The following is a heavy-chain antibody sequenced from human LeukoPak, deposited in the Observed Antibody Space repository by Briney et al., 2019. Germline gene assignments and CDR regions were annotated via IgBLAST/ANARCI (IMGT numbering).Heavy chain of an antibody. D-gene: IGHD3-3*01. Sequence: GGSLRLSCAASGFTFSSYWMHWVRQAPGKGLVWVSRINTDGSSTSYADSVKGRFTISRDNAKNTLYLQMNSLRAEDTAVYYCAREEYDFWSGYSNFDYWGQGTLVTVSS. CDR3: AREEYDFWSGYSNFDY. J-gene: IGHJ4*02. CDR1: GFTFSSYW. V-gene: IGHV3-74*01. CDR2: INTDGSST.